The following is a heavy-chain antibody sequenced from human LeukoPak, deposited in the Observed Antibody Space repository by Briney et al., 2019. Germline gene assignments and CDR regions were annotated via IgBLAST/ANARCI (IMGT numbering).Heavy chain of an antibody. D-gene: IGHD1-14*01. CDR3: AKDTTPPKAGFDP. V-gene: IGHV3-30*02. CDR2: IRYDGSNK. CDR1: GFTFSSYG. Sequence: GGSLRLSCAASGFTFSSYGMHWVRQAPGKGLEWWAFIRYDGSNKYYADSVKGRFTISRDNSKNTLYLQMNSLRAEDTAVYYCAKDTTPPKAGFDPWGQGTLVTVSS. J-gene: IGHJ5*02.